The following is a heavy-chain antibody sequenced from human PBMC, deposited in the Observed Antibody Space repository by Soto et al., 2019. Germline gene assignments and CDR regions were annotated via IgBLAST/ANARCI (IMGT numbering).Heavy chain of an antibody. V-gene: IGHV3-74*01. CDR3: ARDEVWRYLELSPLFAFDI. J-gene: IGHJ3*02. D-gene: IGHD3-16*02. Sequence: GGSLRLSCAASGFTFSSYWMHWVRQAPGKGLVWVSRINSDGSSTSYADSVKGRFTISRDNAKNTLYLQMNSLRAEDTAVYYCARDEVWRYLELSPLFAFDIWGQGTMVTVSS. CDR2: INSDGSST. CDR1: GFTFSSYW.